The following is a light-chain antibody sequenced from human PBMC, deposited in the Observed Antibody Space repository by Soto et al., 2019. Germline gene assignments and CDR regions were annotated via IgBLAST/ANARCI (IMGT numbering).Light chain of an antibody. V-gene: IGKV1-5*03. CDR1: QSISSR. J-gene: IGKJ1*01. CDR2: KAS. CDR3: QQYDSYSWT. Sequence: DIQMTQSPSTLSASVGDRVTITCRASQSISSRLAWYQQKPGKVPKLLIYKASSLESGVPSRFSGSGSGTEFTLTISSLQPDDFATYYCQQYDSYSWTFGQGTNVEL.